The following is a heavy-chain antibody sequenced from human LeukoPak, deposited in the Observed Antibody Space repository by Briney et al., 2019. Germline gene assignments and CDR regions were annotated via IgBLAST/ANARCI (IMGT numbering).Heavy chain of an antibody. V-gene: IGHV1-2*02. CDR3: ARRMIVGHNWFDP. J-gene: IGHJ5*02. D-gene: IGHD3-22*01. CDR1: GYTFTGYY. Sequence: ASVKVSCKASGYTFTGYYMHWVRQAPGQGLEWMGWINPNSGGTNYAQKFQGRVTMTRDTSIGTAYMELSRLRSDDTAVYYCARRMIVGHNWFDPWGQGTLVTVSS. CDR2: INPNSGGT.